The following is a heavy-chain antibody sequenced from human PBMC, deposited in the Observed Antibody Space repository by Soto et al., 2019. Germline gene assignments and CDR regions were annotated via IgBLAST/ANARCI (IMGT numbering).Heavy chain of an antibody. V-gene: IGHV3-66*01. CDR3: VRDSSYYGSGRGVLAY. Sequence: EVQLVESGGGLVQPGGSLRLSCAVSGFTVGTDSMSWVRQAPGKGLEWVSGIYKDGSTYHADSVKGRCSTSRDSSKNTLYLQMDNLGAQDTAVYHCVRDSSYYGSGRGVLAYWGQGTLVTVSS. D-gene: IGHD3-10*01. CDR2: IYKDGST. CDR1: GFTVGTDS. J-gene: IGHJ4*02.